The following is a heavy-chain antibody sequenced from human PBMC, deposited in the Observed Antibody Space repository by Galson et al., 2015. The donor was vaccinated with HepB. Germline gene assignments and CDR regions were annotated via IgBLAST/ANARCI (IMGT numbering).Heavy chain of an antibody. CDR2: IIPVFDTS. V-gene: IGHV1-69*13. Sequence: SVKVSCKASGDTFSNYAITWVRQAPGHGLEWMGGIIPVFDTSSYAQKFQGRVTITADESTSTVYMELSSLRSEDAAMYYCARGRAMATLISGFDYWGLGTLVTVSS. D-gene: IGHD5-24*01. J-gene: IGHJ4*02. CDR1: GDTFSNYA. CDR3: ARGRAMATLISGFDY.